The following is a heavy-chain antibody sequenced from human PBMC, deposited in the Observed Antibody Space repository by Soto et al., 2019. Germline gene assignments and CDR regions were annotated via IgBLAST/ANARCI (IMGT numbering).Heavy chain of an antibody. V-gene: IGHV1-18*01. D-gene: IGHD3-16*01. CDR2: ISAYNGNT. Sequence: ASVKVSCKASGYTFTNFGISWVRQAPGQGLEWMGWISAYNGNTNYAQKFQGRVTMTTDTSTSTVYMEVRSLRSEDTAVYYCARGGPLGLLYYFDYWGQGTLVTVSS. CDR1: GYTFTNFG. J-gene: IGHJ4*02. CDR3: ARGGPLGLLYYFDY.